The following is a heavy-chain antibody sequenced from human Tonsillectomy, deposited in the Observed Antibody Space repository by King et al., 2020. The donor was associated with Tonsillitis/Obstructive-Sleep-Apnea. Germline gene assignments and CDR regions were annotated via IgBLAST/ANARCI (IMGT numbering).Heavy chain of an antibody. CDR2: ISWNSGSI. D-gene: IGHD6-19*01. V-gene: IGHV3-9*01. CDR3: AKDIGAYSSGPSGY. CDR1: GFTFDDYA. Sequence: LVESGGGLVQPGRSLRLSCAASGFTFDDYAMHWVRQAPGKGLEWVSGISWNSGSIGYADSVKGRFTISRDNAKNSLYLQMNSLRAEDTALYYCAKDIGAYSSGPSGYWGQGTLVTVSS. J-gene: IGHJ4*02.